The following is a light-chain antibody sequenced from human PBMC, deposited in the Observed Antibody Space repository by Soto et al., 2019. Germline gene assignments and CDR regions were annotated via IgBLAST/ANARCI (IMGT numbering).Light chain of an antibody. J-gene: IGKJ4*01. V-gene: IGKV3-11*01. CDR2: DAS. CDR1: QSVSSY. Sequence: EIVLTQSPATLSLSPEERATLSCRASQSVSSYLAWYQQKPGQAPRLLIYDASIRATGIPARFSGSGSGTEFTLTISSLEPEDFAFYYCQQRSNWPPGFTFGGGNKVEIK. CDR3: QQRSNWPPGFT.